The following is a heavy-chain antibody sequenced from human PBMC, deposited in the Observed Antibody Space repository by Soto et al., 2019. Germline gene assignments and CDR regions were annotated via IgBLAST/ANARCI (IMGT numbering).Heavy chain of an antibody. D-gene: IGHD3-22*01. CDR1: GFTFSSFD. CDR3: AREMIRYYYGLDA. Sequence: EVHLVESGGGLVQPGGSLRLSCAASGFTFSSFDMNWVRQAPGKGLEWISYISRSGTTISYAGSVKGRFTISRDNSQNSLYLQMNSLRAEDTATYYCAREMIRYYYGLDAWGQGTPVTVSS. CDR2: ISRSGTTI. V-gene: IGHV3-48*03. J-gene: IGHJ6*02.